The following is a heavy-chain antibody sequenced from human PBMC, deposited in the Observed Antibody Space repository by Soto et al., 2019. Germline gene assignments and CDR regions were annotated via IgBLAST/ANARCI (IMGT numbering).Heavy chain of an antibody. J-gene: IGHJ4*02. CDR1: GGSFSGYY. Sequence: QVQLQQWGAGLLKPSETLSLTCAVYGGSFSGYYWSWIRQPPGKGLEWIGEINHSGSTNYNPSLKSGVTISVDTSKNQFSLKLSSVTAAETAVYYCAREGLTTSNSPQVYGGQGTLVTVSS. D-gene: IGHD4-17*01. CDR3: AREGLTTSNSPQVY. V-gene: IGHV4-34*01. CDR2: INHSGST.